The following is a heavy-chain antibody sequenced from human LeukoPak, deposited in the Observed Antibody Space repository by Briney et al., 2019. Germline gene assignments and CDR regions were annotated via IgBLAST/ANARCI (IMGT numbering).Heavy chain of an antibody. V-gene: IGHV4-59*01. CDR2: IYYSGST. J-gene: IGHJ5*02. CDR1: GGSISSYY. Sequence: PSETLSLTCTVSGGSISSYYWSWIRQPPGKGLEWIGYIYYSGSTNYNPSLKSRVTISVDTSKNQFSLKLSSVTAADTAVYYCVRGDGTSDWFDPWGQGTLVTVSS. D-gene: IGHD1-1*01. CDR3: VRGDGTSDWFDP.